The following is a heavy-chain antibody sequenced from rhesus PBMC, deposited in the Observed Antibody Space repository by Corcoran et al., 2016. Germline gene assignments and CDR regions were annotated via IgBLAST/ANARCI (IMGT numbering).Heavy chain of an antibody. D-gene: IGHD6-31*01. CDR2: IGASNRIT. Sequence: QVQLQESGPGLVKPSETLSLTCAVSGGSISVYYYNWIRQAPGKGLEWIGSIGASNRITNSNPSLKSRVTISTDTSKNQFSLNLNSVTAADTAVYYCAGFSGWYCSLDVWGRGLLVTVSS. V-gene: IGHV4-165*02. CDR3: AGFSGWYCSLDV. CDR1: GGSISVYY. J-gene: IGHJ5-2*02.